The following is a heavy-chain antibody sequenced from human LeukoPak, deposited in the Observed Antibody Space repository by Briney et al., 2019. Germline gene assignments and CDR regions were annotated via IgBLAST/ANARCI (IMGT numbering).Heavy chain of an antibody. Sequence: SETLSLTCTVSGGSFSNHYWSWIRQPAGKGLEYIGRVYGNGGADYNPSLRSRVTMSVDTSKNQFSLKLSSVTAADTAVYYCARVVVVSWFDPWGQGTLVTVSS. CDR3: ARVVVVSWFDP. CDR1: GGSFSNHY. J-gene: IGHJ5*02. CDR2: VYGNGGA. V-gene: IGHV4-4*07. D-gene: IGHD2-2*01.